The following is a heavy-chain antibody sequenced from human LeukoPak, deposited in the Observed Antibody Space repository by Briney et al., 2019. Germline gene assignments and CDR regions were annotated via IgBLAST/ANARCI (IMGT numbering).Heavy chain of an antibody. Sequence: PGRSLRLSCAASGFTFDDYAMHWVRQAPGKGLEWVSGISWNSGSIGYADSVKGRFTISRDNAKNSLYLQMNSLRAEDTALYYCAKGGIAAAGLQNWFDPWGQGTLATVSS. D-gene: IGHD6-13*01. CDR2: ISWNSGSI. CDR1: GFTFDDYA. V-gene: IGHV3-9*01. J-gene: IGHJ5*02. CDR3: AKGGIAAAGLQNWFDP.